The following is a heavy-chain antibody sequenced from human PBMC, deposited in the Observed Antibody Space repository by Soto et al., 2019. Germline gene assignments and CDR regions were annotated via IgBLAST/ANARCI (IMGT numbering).Heavy chain of an antibody. D-gene: IGHD2-15*01. J-gene: IGHJ5*02. CDR1: GFSFSSYS. Sequence: EVHLLEPGGGLVQPGGSLRLSCTASGFSFSSYSMSWVSQAHGKGLEWVPTIVGSGGTTTYYADPVKGRFTISRDNSRNTLYLQMNSLRAEDTAIYYCAKRMEDIITWSSLGPWGQGTLVTVSS. V-gene: IGHV3-23*01. CDR2: IVGSGGTTT. CDR3: AKRMEDIITWSSLGP.